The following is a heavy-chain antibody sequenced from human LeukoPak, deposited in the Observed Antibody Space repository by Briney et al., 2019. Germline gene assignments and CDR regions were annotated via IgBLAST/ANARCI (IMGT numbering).Heavy chain of an antibody. V-gene: IGHV4-61*02. CDR1: GGSMSSGSHY. Sequence: PSETLSLTCTVSGGSMSSGSHYWSWIRQPAGKGLEWIGRIYTSGSTNYNPSLKSRVTMSVDTSKNQFSLKLSSVTAADTAVYYCARALLTMDFDYWGQGTLVTVSS. J-gene: IGHJ4*02. CDR2: IYTSGST. CDR3: ARALLTMDFDY. D-gene: IGHD3-3*01.